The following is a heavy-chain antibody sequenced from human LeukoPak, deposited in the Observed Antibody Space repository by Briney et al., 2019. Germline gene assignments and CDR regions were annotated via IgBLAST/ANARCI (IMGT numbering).Heavy chain of an antibody. V-gene: IGHV4-39*01. CDR1: GGSISSSYYY. J-gene: IGHJ4*02. CDR3: ARRVHSSSWSSYFDY. Sequence: PSETLSLTCTVSGGSISSSYYYWGWIRQPPGKGLEWIGSIYYSGSTYYSPSLKSRVSLSVDTSKNQFSLRLSSVTAADTAVYYCARRVHSSSWSSYFDYWGQETLVTVSS. CDR2: IYYSGST. D-gene: IGHD6-13*01.